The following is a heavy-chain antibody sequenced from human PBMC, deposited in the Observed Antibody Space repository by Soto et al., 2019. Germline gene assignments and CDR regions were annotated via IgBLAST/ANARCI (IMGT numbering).Heavy chain of an antibody. V-gene: IGHV1-3*01. CDR2: INAGNGNT. CDR1: GYTFTSYA. D-gene: IGHD3-10*01. J-gene: IGHJ5*02. CDR3: AGGDVFLWFGELLSNWFDP. Sequence: ASVKVSCKASGYTFTSYAMHWVRQAPGQRLEWMGWINAGNGNTKYSQKFQGRVTITRDTSASTAYMELSSLRSGDTAVYYCAGGDVFLWFGELLSNWFDPWGQGTLVTVSS.